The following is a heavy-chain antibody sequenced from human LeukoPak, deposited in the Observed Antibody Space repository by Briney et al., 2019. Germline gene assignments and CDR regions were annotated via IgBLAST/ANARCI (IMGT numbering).Heavy chain of an antibody. D-gene: IGHD3-22*01. CDR1: GFTFSSYG. J-gene: IGHJ4*02. CDR3: AKFRGGSSGSCFDY. Sequence: GGSLRLSRAASGFTFSSYGMSWVRQAPGKGLEWVSAISGSGGSTYYADSVKGRFTISRDNSKNTLYLQMNSLRAEDTAVYYCAKFRGGSSGSCFDYWGQGTLVTVSS. V-gene: IGHV3-23*01. CDR2: ISGSGGST.